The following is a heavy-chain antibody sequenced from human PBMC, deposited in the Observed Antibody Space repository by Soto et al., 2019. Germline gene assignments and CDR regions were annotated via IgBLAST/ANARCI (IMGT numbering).Heavy chain of an antibody. CDR3: AGGSTVGY. V-gene: IGHV4-59*01. J-gene: IGHJ4*02. Sequence: PSETLSLTCTVAGDSISRYYWSWSRQPPGKGLEWIGYIYYSGSTNYNPSLKSRVTISVDTSKNQFSLKMSSVTAADTAVYYGAGGSTVGYWGQGALVTVAS. CDR2: IYYSGST. D-gene: IGHD4-17*01. CDR1: GDSISRYY.